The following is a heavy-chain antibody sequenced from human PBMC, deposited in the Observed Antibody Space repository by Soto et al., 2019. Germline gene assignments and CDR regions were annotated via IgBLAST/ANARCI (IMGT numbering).Heavy chain of an antibody. V-gene: IGHV3-30-3*01. CDR3: ARDNDY. CDR2: ISYDGTTI. J-gene: IGHJ4*02. Sequence: VQLVESGGDVVQPGRSLRLSCAASGFTFSRYAMHWVRQALGKGLEWVAVISYDGTTIHYADSVKGRFTISRDYSKNTVYLQMNSLRLDDTAVYYCARDNDYWGQGTLVTVSS. CDR1: GFTFSRYA.